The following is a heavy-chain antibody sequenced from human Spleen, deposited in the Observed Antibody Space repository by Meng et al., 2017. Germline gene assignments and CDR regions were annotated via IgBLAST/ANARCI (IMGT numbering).Heavy chain of an antibody. V-gene: IGHV1-3*04. CDR3: ARVYSSGWYWAFVF. D-gene: IGHD6-19*01. Sequence: ASVKVSCKASGYTFSSYAIHWVRQAPGQRLEWMGWINTDNGKTKYSQNFQGRVTFTRDTSTNTAYMELNSLRSEDTSVYYCARVYSSGWYWAFVFWGQGTLVTVSS. J-gene: IGHJ4*02. CDR1: GYTFSSYA. CDR2: INTDNGKT.